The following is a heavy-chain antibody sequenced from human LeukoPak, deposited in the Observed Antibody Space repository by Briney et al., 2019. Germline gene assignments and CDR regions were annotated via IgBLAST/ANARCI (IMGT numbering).Heavy chain of an antibody. CDR1: GFTFSSNT. CDR2: IDGSGVTT. D-gene: IGHD6-13*01. CDR3: TKRTPEYSSSWCLDY. J-gene: IGHJ4*02. V-gene: IGHV3-23*01. Sequence: GGSLRLSCAASGFTFSSNTMSWVRQAPGKGLAWVSAIDGSGVTTFYADSVKGRFTISRDNSKNTLFLQMNSLRAEDTAIYYCTKRTPEYSSSWCLDYWGRGTLVTVSS.